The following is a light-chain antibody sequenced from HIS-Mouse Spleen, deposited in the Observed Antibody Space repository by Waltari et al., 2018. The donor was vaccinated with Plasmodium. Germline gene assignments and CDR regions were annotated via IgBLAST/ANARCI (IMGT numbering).Light chain of an antibody. V-gene: IGLV3-21*02. CDR2: DDS. J-gene: IGLJ3*02. CDR1: NIGSKR. Sequence: SYVLTQPPSVSVAPGQTARITCGGNNIGSKRVHWYQQKPGQAPVLVVHDDSDRPSGIPERFSGSNSGNTATLTISRVEAGDEADYYCQVWDSSWVFGGGTKLTVL. CDR3: QVWDSSWV.